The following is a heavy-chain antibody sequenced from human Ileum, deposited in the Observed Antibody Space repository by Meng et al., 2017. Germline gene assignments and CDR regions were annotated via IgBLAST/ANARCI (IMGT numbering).Heavy chain of an antibody. CDR2: IYHSGVT. D-gene: IGHD3-22*01. CDR1: GGSISGGHYF. V-gene: IGHV4-31*03. Sequence: VHLQEAGPGLVKPSQTLSLTCTVSGGSISGGHYFWSWIRQHPEKGLEWIGYIYHSGVTYYSPSLKSRLTISVDTSKNQFSLKLSSVTAADTAIYYCARGVVTYYDSSTLTWFDPWGQGALVTVSS. J-gene: IGHJ5*02. CDR3: ARGVVTYYDSSTLTWFDP.